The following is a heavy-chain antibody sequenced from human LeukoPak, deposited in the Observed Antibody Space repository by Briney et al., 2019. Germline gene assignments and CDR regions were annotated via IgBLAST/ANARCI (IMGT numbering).Heavy chain of an antibody. V-gene: IGHV3-48*03. CDR3: AKGYRARPALGYCSGGSCYLSY. J-gene: IGHJ4*02. CDR2: ISSSGSDI. D-gene: IGHD2-15*01. CDR1: GFTFSNYE. Sequence: GGSLRLSCAASGFTFSNYEMHWVRQAPGKGLEWVSYISSSGSDIYYADSVKGRFTISRDNSKNTLYLQMNSLRAEDTAVYYCAKGYRARPALGYCSGGSCYLSYWGQGTLVTVSS.